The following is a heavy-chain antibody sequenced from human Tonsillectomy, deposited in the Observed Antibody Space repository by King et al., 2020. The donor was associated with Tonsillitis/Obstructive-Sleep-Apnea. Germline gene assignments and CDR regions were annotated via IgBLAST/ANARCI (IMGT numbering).Heavy chain of an antibody. CDR2: ISSSASTI. CDR3: ASPKYYYDSDGYYFDY. D-gene: IGHD3-22*01. Sequence: VQLVESGGNLVKPGGSLRLSCAASGFTFSDYYMSWFRQAPGKGLEWISYISSSASTIYYADSVKGRFTISRDNAKNSLYLQMNSLRAEDTAMYYCASPKYYYDSDGYYFDYWGQGTLVTVSS. CDR1: GFTFSDYY. J-gene: IGHJ4*02. V-gene: IGHV3-11*01.